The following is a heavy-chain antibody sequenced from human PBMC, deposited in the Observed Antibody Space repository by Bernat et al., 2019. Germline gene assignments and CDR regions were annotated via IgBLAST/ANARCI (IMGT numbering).Heavy chain of an antibody. CDR1: GGSISSYY. D-gene: IGHD2-2*01. CDR2: IYYSGST. CDR3: ARGGIVVVRGFDY. V-gene: IGHV4-59*01. J-gene: IGHJ4*02. Sequence: QVQLQESGPGLVKPSETLSLTCTVSGGSISSYYWSWIRQPPGKGLEWIGYIYYSGSTNYNPSLKIRVTISVDTSKNQFSLKLSSVTAADTAVYYCARGGIVVVRGFDYWGQGTLVTVSS.